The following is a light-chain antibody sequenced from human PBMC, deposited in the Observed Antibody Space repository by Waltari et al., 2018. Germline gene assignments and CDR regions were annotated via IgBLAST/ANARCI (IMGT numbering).Light chain of an antibody. Sequence: EIVLTQSPGTLSLSPGERATLACRASQSVGKSLAGYQQKPGQAPRLLIYDASLRATGIPDRFSGSGYGTDFSLTISRLEPEDFAVYYCQHYVRLPATFGQGTKVEI. J-gene: IGKJ1*01. CDR3: QHYVRLPAT. CDR1: QSVGKS. V-gene: IGKV3-20*01. CDR2: DAS.